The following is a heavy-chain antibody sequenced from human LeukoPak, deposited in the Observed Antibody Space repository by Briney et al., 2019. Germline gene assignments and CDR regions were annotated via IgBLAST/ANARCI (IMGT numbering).Heavy chain of an antibody. V-gene: IGHV3-48*04. Sequence: GGSLRLSCATSGFTFSAYSLSWVRQAPGKGLEWVSHVTRPGTTTYYAESVRGRFTISRDNAKNSLYLQMNSLRAEDTAVYYCARGEQWLAISDFDYWGQGTLVTVSS. D-gene: IGHD6-19*01. CDR1: GFTFSAYS. CDR2: VTRPGTTT. J-gene: IGHJ4*02. CDR3: ARGEQWLAISDFDY.